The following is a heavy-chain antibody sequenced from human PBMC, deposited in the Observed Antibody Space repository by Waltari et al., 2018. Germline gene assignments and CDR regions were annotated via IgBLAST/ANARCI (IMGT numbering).Heavy chain of an antibody. V-gene: IGHV3-23*01. J-gene: IGHJ4*02. CDR1: GFTFSSYA. D-gene: IGHD3-9*01. Sequence: EVQLLESGGGLVQPGGSLRLSCAASGFTFSSYAMSWVRQAPGKGLGWVSAISGSGVSTYYSDSVKGRFTISRDNSKNTLYLQMNRLRAEDTAVYYGAKGATGHDIWTGYYKGGGYWGQGTLVTVSS. CDR3: AKGATGHDIWTGYYKGGGY. CDR2: ISGSGVST.